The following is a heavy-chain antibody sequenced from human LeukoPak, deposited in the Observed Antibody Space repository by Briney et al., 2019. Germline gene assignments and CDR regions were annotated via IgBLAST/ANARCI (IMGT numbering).Heavy chain of an antibody. J-gene: IGHJ3*02. CDR2: ISYDGSNK. V-gene: IGHV3-30*03. CDR3: ASGGYSSSWYEAFDI. Sequence: GGSLRLSCAASGFTFSSYGMHWVRQAPGKGLEWVAVISYDGSNKYYADSVKGRFTISRDNSKNTLYLQMNSLRAEDTAVYYCASGGYSSSWYEAFDIWGQGTMVTVSS. D-gene: IGHD6-13*01. CDR1: GFTFSSYG.